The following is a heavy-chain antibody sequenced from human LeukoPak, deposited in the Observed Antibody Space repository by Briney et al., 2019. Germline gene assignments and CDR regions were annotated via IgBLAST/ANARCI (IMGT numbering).Heavy chain of an antibody. D-gene: IGHD3-9*01. Sequence: PGGSLRLSCAASGFTFSTYWMHWVRQAPGKGLGWVSRINSDGSSTICAGSVKGRFTISRDNAKNTLYLQMNSLSAEDTAVYYCARGAPARYFGAFDIWGRGTMVTVSS. CDR1: GFTFSTYW. CDR2: INSDGSST. CDR3: ARGAPARYFGAFDI. V-gene: IGHV3-74*01. J-gene: IGHJ3*02.